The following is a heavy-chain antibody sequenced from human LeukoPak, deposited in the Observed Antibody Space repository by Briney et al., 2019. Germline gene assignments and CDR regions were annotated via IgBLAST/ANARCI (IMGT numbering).Heavy chain of an antibody. J-gene: IGHJ5*02. D-gene: IGHD1-26*01. CDR2: IYSGGTT. CDR1: GFSVSNNY. Sequence: PGGSLRLSCAASGFSVSNNYMTWVRQAPGKGLEWLSVIYSGGTTYYADSVKGRFTTSKDNSKNTVYLQMNSLRVEDTAVYYCAREGGSYYHWFDPWGQGTLVTVSS. V-gene: IGHV3-53*01. CDR3: AREGGSYYHWFDP.